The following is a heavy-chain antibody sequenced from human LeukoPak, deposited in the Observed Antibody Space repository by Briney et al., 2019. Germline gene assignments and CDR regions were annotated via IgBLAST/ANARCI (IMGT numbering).Heavy chain of an antibody. D-gene: IGHD3-3*01. CDR1: GGSFSGYY. CDR3: ARASFGVPGV. J-gene: IGHJ6*02. CDR2: INHSGST. Sequence: SETLSLTCAVYGGSFSGYYWSCLRQPPGKGLEWIGEINHSGSTNYNPSLKSRVTISVDTSKNQFSLKLSSVTAADTAVYYCARASFGVPGVWGQGTTVTVSS. V-gene: IGHV4-34*01.